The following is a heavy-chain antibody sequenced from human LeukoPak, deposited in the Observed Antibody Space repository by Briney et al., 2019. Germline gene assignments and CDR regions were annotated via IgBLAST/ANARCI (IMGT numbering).Heavy chain of an antibody. D-gene: IGHD6-19*01. CDR3: ARRLAAVAGTDWFDP. V-gene: IGHV5-51*01. CDR1: GYSFTSYW. J-gene: IGHJ5*02. Sequence: ESLKISCKGSGYSFTSYWIGWVRQPPGKGLEWMGIIYPGDSDTRYSPSFQGQVTISADKSISTACLQWSSLKASDTAMYYCARRLAAVAGTDWFDPWGQGTLVTVSS. CDR2: IYPGDSDT.